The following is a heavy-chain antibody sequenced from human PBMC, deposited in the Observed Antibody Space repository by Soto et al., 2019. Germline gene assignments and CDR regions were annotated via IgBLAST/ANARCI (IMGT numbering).Heavy chain of an antibody. J-gene: IGHJ6*02. D-gene: IGHD3-3*01. Sequence: ASVKVSCKASGYTFTSYDINWVRQATGQGLEWMGWMNPNSGNTGYAQKFQGRVTMTRNTSISTAYMELSSLRSEDTAVYYCARVAVRNDFWSGYYPDYGMDVWGQGTTVTVYS. CDR2: MNPNSGNT. V-gene: IGHV1-8*01. CDR1: GYTFTSYD. CDR3: ARVAVRNDFWSGYYPDYGMDV.